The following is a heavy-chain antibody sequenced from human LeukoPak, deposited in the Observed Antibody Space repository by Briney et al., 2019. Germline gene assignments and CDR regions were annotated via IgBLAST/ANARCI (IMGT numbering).Heavy chain of an antibody. D-gene: IGHD2-15*01. CDR3: ARGGCSGGSCNFDY. CDR2: TYYRSKWYN. Sequence: SQTLSLTCAISGDSVSSNSAAWNWIRQSPSRGLEWLGRTYYRSKWYNDYAVSVKGRITINPDTSKNQFYLQLNSVTPEDTAVYYCARGGCSGGSCNFDYWGQGTLVTVSS. CDR1: GDSVSSNSAA. V-gene: IGHV6-1*01. J-gene: IGHJ4*02.